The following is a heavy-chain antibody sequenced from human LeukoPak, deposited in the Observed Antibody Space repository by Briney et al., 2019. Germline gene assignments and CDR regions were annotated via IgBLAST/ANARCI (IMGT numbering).Heavy chain of an antibody. J-gene: IGHJ6*03. CDR3: AKEVGIAVGYEDYYYMDV. Sequence: LTGGSLRLSCAASGFTFSSYGMSWVRQAPGKGLEWVSAISGSGGSTYYADSVKGRFTISRGNSKNTLYLQMNSLRVEDTAVYYCAKEVGIAVGYEDYYYMDVWGKGTTVTISS. V-gene: IGHV3-23*01. CDR2: ISGSGGST. D-gene: IGHD6-19*01. CDR1: GFTFSSYG.